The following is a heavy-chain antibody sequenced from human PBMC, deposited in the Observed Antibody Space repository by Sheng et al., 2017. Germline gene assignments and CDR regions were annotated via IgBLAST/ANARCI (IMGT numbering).Heavy chain of an antibody. Sequence: EVQLVESGGGLVKPGGSLRLSCAASGFTFSSSSMNWVRQVPGKGLEWVSSISATSRAIYYAESVKGRFTISRDNAENSVYLQMNSLRAEDTAVYYCARRDCSDGVCPFDIWGQGTLVTVSS. CDR3: ARRDCSDGVCPFDI. V-gene: IGHV3-21*01. D-gene: IGHD2-8*02. CDR2: ISATSRAI. CDR1: GFTFSSSS. J-gene: IGHJ4*02.